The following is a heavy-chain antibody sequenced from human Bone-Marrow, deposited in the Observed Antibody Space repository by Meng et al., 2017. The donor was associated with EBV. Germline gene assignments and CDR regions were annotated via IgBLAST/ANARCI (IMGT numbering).Heavy chain of an antibody. Sequence: VLLGWSWRGVVLPGRSPRLSCAGCGLTFSAMRMSWVRQAPGKGLVWVSAISGRDGSTYYADSVKGRFTISRDNSKNTLYLQMNSLRAEDTAVYYCAKDRILLWFGGHWDYWGQGTLVTVSS. CDR2: ISGRDGST. CDR3: AKDRILLWFGGHWDY. J-gene: IGHJ4*02. CDR1: GLTFSAMR. V-gene: IGHV3-23*04. D-gene: IGHD3-10*01.